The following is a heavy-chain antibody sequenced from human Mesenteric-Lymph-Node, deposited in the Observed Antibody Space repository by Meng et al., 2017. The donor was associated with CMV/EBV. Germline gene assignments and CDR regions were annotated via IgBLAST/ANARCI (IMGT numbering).Heavy chain of an antibody. CDR2: ISNSIRNK. CDR3: ARDSGDLWGGQYVGAMDV. J-gene: IGHJ6*02. CDR1: GFTLNDYN. V-gene: IGHV3-48*04. D-gene: IGHD3-3*01. Sequence: ESLKISCAASGFTLNDYNMHWVRQAPGKGLEWVSYISNSIRNKYYTDSVKGRFIISRDSAENSLYLQMNSLRADDTAVYYCARDSGDLWGGQYVGAMDVWGQGTTVTVSS.